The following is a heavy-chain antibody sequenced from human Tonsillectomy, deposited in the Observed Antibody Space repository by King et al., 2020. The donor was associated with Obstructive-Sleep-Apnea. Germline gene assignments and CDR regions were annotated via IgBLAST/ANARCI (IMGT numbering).Heavy chain of an antibody. D-gene: IGHD3-10*01. V-gene: IGHV3-23*04. Sequence: VQLAESGGGLVQPGGSLRLSCAASGFTFSSYAMSWVRQAPGKGLEWVSAISGSGGSTYYADSVKGRFTISRDNSKNTLYLQMNSLRAEDTAVYYCAKDIRITMGRGVTRAFDIWGQGTMVTVSS. CDR1: GFTFSSYA. J-gene: IGHJ3*02. CDR3: AKDIRITMGRGVTRAFDI. CDR2: ISGSGGST.